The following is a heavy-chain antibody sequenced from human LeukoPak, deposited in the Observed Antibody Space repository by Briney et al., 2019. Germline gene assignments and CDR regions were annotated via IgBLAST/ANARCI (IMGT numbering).Heavy chain of an antibody. CDR3: ARGPRDYVWGSYRSGAFDI. V-gene: IGHV4-34*01. CDR1: GGSFSGYY. D-gene: IGHD3-16*02. CDR2: INHSGST. J-gene: IGHJ3*02. Sequence: SGTLSLTCAVYGGSFSGYYWSWIRQPPGKGLEWIGEINHSGSTNYNPSLKSRVTISVDTSKNQFSLKLSSVTAADTAVYYCARGPRDYVWGSYRSGAFDIWGQGTMVTVSS.